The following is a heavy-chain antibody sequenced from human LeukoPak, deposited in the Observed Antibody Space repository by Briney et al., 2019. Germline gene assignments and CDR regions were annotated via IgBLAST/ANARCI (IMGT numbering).Heavy chain of an antibody. CDR2: IKQDGSEK. Sequence: PGGSLRLSCAASGFTFSSYWMSWVRQAPGKGLEWVANIKQDGSEKYDADSVKGRFTIARDNAKNSLYLQMNSLRAEDTAVYYCARAWSGWNNWGQXTLVXVSS. J-gene: IGHJ4*02. D-gene: IGHD6-19*01. CDR3: ARAWSGWNN. CDR1: GFTFSSYW. V-gene: IGHV3-7*01.